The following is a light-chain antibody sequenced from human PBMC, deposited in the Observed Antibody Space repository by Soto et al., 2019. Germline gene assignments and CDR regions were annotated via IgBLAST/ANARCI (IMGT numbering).Light chain of an antibody. CDR2: GAS. V-gene: IGKV1-39*01. CDR3: QPSYSTPWT. J-gene: IGKJ1*01. CDR1: QSISSY. Sequence: DIQMTQSPSSLSASVGDRVTITCRASQSISSYLNWYQQKPGNSPKVLLYGASILQTGVPSRFSGSGSGTDFTLTIRSLQPEDSATYYCQPSYSTPWTFGQGTKVEIK.